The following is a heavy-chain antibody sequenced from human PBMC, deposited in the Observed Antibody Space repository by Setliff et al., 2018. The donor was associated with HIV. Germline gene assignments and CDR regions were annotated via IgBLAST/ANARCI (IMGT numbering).Heavy chain of an antibody. CDR1: GGTFSSYA. V-gene: IGHV1-69*05. Sequence: SVKVSCKASGGTFSSYAINWVRQAPGQGLEWMGGIIPMFGTLNFAQKFQGRVTITTDESTSTAYMELRSLRSDDTALYYCARRSVIPDAFDMWGQGTMVTVSS. CDR2: IIPMFGTL. D-gene: IGHD3-16*02. J-gene: IGHJ3*02. CDR3: ARRSVIPDAFDM.